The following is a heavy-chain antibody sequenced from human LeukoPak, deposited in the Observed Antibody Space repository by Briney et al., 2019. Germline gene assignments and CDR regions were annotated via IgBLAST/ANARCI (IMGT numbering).Heavy chain of an antibody. J-gene: IGHJ4*02. V-gene: IGHV1-69*05. CDR3: ARDGGGYSYGGAFDY. CDR1: GGTFSSYA. Sequence: GASVKVSCKASGGTFSSYAISWVRQAPGQGLEWMGGIIPIFGTANYAQKSQGRVTITTDESTSTAYMELSSLRSEDTAVYYCARDGGGYSYGGAFDYWGQGTLVTVSS. CDR2: IIPIFGTA. D-gene: IGHD5-18*01.